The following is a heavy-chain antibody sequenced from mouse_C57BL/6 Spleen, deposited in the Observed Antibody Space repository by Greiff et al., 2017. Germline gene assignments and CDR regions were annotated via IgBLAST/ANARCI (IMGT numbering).Heavy chain of an antibody. V-gene: IGHV5-17*01. J-gene: IGHJ4*01. Sequence: EVKVVESGGGLVKPGGSLKLSCAASGFTFSDYGMHWVRQAPEKGLEWVAYISSGSSTIYYADTVKGRFTISRDNAKNTLFLQMTSLRSEDTAMYYCARPPYSNYVGAMDYWGQGTSVTVSS. CDR1: GFTFSDYG. D-gene: IGHD2-5*01. CDR3: ARPPYSNYVGAMDY. CDR2: ISSGSSTI.